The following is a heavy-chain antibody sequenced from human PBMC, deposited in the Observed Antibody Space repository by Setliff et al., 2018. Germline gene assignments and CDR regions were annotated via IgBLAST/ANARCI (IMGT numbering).Heavy chain of an antibody. J-gene: IGHJ4*02. CDR2: IYASGST. CDR1: GSSISSDSDY. D-gene: IGHD1-26*01. CDR3: TKGRVGLAARAGY. V-gene: IGHV4-61*02. Sequence: TSETLSLTCTVSGSSISSDSDYWSWIRQSAGKGLEWIGRIYASGSTEYNPSLGSRVTISVDTSRNQFSLQLSSVTSADTAIYYCTKGRVGLAARAGYWGQGTLVTVSS.